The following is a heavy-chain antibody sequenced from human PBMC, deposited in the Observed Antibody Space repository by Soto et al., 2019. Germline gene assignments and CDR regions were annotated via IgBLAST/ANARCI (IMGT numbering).Heavy chain of an antibody. CDR1: GGSITSGDYY. D-gene: IGHD2-21*01. V-gene: IGHV4-30-4*01. CDR3: ASDHGGYCYFDS. Sequence: QVQLQESGPGLVKPSQTLSLTCTVSGGSITSGDYYWSWIRQPPGKGLEWIGYIYYSGATYYNPSIKRRVTIAVDTSKNQFSLKLSSVTAADTGVYYCASDHGGYCYFDSWGQGTLVSVSS. CDR2: IYYSGAT. J-gene: IGHJ4*02.